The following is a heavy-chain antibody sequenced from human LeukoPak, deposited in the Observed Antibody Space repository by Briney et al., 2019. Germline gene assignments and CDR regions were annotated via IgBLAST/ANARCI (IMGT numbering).Heavy chain of an antibody. V-gene: IGHV7-4-1*02. CDR1: GYTFTSYA. Sequence: ASVKVSCKASGYTFTSYAMNRVRQAPGQGLEWMGWINTNTGNPTYAQGFTGRFVFSLDTSVSTAYLQISSLKAEDTAVYYCARDFYYDFWSGPMTYYFDYWGQGTLVTVSS. CDR2: INTNTGNP. D-gene: IGHD3-3*01. J-gene: IGHJ4*02. CDR3: ARDFYYDFWSGPMTYYFDY.